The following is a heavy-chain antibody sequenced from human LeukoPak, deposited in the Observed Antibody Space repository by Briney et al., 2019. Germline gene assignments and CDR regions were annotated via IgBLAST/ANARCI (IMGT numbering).Heavy chain of an antibody. CDR2: ISAYSGDT. Sequence: ASVKVSCKASGYTFTSYGISWVRQAPGQGLEWMGWISAYSGDTNYAQKFQGRATMTTDTSTSTAFMELRSLSSDDTAVYYCASDTDYYYGMDVWGQGTTVTVSS. J-gene: IGHJ6*02. CDR3: ASDTDYYYGMDV. CDR1: GYTFTSYG. V-gene: IGHV1-18*01.